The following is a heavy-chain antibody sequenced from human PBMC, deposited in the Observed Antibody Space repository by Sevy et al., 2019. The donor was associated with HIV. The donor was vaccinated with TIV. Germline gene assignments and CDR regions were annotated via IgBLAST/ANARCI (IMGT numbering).Heavy chain of an antibody. D-gene: IGHD2-21*02. CDR1: GFTFSIYA. Sequence: GGSLRLSCAASGFTFSIYATHWVRQAPGKGLEWVAVISYDGSKRYYVDSVKGRFTISRDNSKDTLYLQMNSLRPEDTAVYYCARDLPSAVTDPFYYYGMDVWGQGTMVTVSS. V-gene: IGHV3-30*04. J-gene: IGHJ6*02. CDR3: ARDLPSAVTDPFYYYGMDV. CDR2: ISYDGSKR.